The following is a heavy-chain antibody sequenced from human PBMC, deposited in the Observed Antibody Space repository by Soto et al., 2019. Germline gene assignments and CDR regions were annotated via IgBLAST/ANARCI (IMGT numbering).Heavy chain of an antibody. V-gene: IGHV1-8*01. CDR1: GYTFTNYD. D-gene: IGHD3-10*01. J-gene: IGHJ6*02. CDR3: ARHLRGVADYYYYYGIDV. Sequence: ASVKVSCKASGYTFTNYDINWVQQATGQGLECMGWMNPNSGNTGYAQKFQGRVTMSRNSSISTAYMELSIQESEDTPVYYCARHLRGVADYYYYYGIDVWGQGTTVTVSS. CDR2: MNPNSGNT.